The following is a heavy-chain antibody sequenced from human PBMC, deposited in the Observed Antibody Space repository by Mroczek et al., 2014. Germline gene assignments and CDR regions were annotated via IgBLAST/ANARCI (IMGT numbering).Heavy chain of an antibody. CDR1: GGSISSYY. CDR3: ARNTVRGINWFDP. V-gene: IGHV4-59*01. D-gene: IGHD3-10*01. CDR2: IYYSGST. J-gene: IGHJ5*02. Sequence: QVQLVQSGPGLVKPSETLSLTCTVSGGSISSYYWSWIRQPPGKGLEWIGYIYYSGSTNYNPSLKSRVTISVDTSKNQFSLKLSSVTAADTAVYYCARNTVRGINWFDPWGQGTLVTVSS.